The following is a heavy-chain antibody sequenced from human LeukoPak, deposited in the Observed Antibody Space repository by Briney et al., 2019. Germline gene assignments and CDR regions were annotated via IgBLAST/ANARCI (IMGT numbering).Heavy chain of an antibody. CDR1: GGTFSSYA. CDR3: ARDGYSGSYRALFDY. D-gene: IGHD1-26*01. CDR2: IIPIFGIA. Sequence: SVKVSCKASGGTFSSYAISWVRQAPGQGLEWMGRIIPIFGIANYAQKFQGRVTITADKSTSTAYMELSSLRSEDTAVYYCARDGYSGSYRALFDYWGQGTLVTVSS. V-gene: IGHV1-69*04. J-gene: IGHJ4*02.